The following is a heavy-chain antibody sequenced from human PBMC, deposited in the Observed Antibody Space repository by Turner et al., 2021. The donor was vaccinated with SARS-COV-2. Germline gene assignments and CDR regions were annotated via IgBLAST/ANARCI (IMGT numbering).Heavy chain of an antibody. CDR2: ISPYNGDT. J-gene: IGHJ5*02. CDR1: GNSFTGHY. D-gene: IGHD5-12*01. Sequence: QVQLVQSGAEVKRPGASVKVSCKASGNSFTGHYIHWVRQAPGQGLEWMGWISPYNGDTRLAQKFQGRVTMTRDTSTTTVHMDLSRLTSDDTAVYYCARDRTDHYDGNDYYPNWLDPWGQGTLVTVSS. V-gene: IGHV1-2*02. CDR3: ARDRTDHYDGNDYYPNWLDP.